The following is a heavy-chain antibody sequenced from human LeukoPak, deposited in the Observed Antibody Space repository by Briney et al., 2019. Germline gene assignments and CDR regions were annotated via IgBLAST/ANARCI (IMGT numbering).Heavy chain of an antibody. CDR1: GFTFSSYW. CDR3: AKGPLSLAFDI. Sequence: GGSLRLSCAASGFTFSSYWMSWVRQAPGKGLEWEANIKQDGSEKYYVDSVKGRFTISRDNAKNSLYLQMNSLRAEDTAVYYCAKGPLSLAFDIWGQGTMVTVSS. J-gene: IGHJ3*02. V-gene: IGHV3-7*03. CDR2: IKQDGSEK.